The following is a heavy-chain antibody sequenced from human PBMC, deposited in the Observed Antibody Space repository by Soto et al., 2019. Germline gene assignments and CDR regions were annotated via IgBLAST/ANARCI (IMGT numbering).Heavy chain of an antibody. V-gene: IGHV4-31*03. D-gene: IGHD3-3*01. CDR3: ARDFWSGYYDWFDP. CDR2: IYYSGST. Sequence: QVQLQESGPGLVKPSQTLSLTCTVSGGSIRSGGYYWSWIRQHPGKGLEWIGYIYYSGSTYYNPSLKRRVTKSVDTSKNHFSMKLSSVTAADTAVYYCARDFWSGYYDWFDPWGQGTQVTVSS. J-gene: IGHJ5*02. CDR1: GGSIRSGGYY.